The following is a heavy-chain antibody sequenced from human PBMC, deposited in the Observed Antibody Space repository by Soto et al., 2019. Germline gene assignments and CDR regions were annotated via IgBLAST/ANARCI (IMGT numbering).Heavy chain of an antibody. CDR2: IIPIFGTA. J-gene: IGHJ6*02. CDR3: ARVTTGTVTYYDGLDG. CDR1: GGTFSSYA. V-gene: IGHV1-69*12. D-gene: IGHD1-1*01. Sequence: QVQLVQSGAEVKKPGSSMKVSCKASGGTFSSYAISWVRQAPGQGLEWMGGIIPIFGTADYAQKFHGRVTMTEDESTSTVKMERTSLRSEDTAVYYRARVTTGTVTYYDGLDGWGQGTTVTASS.